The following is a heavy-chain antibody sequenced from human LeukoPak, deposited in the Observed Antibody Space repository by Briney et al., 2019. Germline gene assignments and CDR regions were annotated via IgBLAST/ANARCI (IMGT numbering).Heavy chain of an antibody. CDR3: TRDPGYSSSPYFFDY. CDR2: IEQGGSEK. J-gene: IGHJ4*02. V-gene: IGHV3-7*03. CDR1: GFTFSNYW. D-gene: IGHD6-13*01. Sequence: GGSLRLSCAASGFTFSNYWLTWVRQAPGRVLEWVANIEQGGSEKYYVDSVKGRFTISRDNAKDSLYLQMNSLRAEDTAVYYCTRDPGYSSSPYFFDYLGQGTLVTVSS.